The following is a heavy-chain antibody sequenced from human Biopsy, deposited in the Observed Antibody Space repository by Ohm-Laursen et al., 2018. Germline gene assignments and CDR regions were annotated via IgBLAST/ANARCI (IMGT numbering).Heavy chain of an antibody. CDR2: INHTGST. J-gene: IGHJ4*02. Sequence: GTLSLTCAVYNVSFSSFYWSWIRQPPGKGLEWMGEINHTGSTKYNPSLMSRVTISIDTSNSQFSLKLTSVTAADTAVYFCARARAYSDFWGGPKDYWGQGILVTVSS. CDR3: ARARAYSDFWGGPKDY. D-gene: IGHD3-3*01. CDR1: NVSFSSFY. V-gene: IGHV4-34*01.